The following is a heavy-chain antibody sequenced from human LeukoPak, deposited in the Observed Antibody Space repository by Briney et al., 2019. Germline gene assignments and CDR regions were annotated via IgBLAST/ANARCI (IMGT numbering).Heavy chain of an antibody. Sequence: SETLSLTCTVSGYSISSGYYWGWIRQPPGKGLEWIGSIYHSGSTYYNPSLKSRVTISVDTSKNQFSPKLSSVTAADTAVYYCARVVFHYYGSGSYSNPFDYWGQGTLVTVSS. J-gene: IGHJ4*02. CDR2: IYHSGST. V-gene: IGHV4-38-2*02. CDR3: ARVVFHYYGSGSYSNPFDY. D-gene: IGHD3-10*01. CDR1: GYSISSGYY.